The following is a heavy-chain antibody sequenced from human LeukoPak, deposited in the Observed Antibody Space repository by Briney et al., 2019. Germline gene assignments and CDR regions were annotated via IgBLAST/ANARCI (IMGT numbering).Heavy chain of an antibody. CDR1: GGTFSSYT. Sequence: SVKVSCKASGGTFSSYTISWVRQAPGQGLEWMGRIIPILGIANYAQKFQGRVTITADKTTSTAYMELSSLRSEDTAVYYCARDEGSYHGDYFDYWGQGTLVTVSS. CDR3: ARDEGSYHGDYFDY. CDR2: IIPILGIA. D-gene: IGHD1-26*01. V-gene: IGHV1-69*04. J-gene: IGHJ4*02.